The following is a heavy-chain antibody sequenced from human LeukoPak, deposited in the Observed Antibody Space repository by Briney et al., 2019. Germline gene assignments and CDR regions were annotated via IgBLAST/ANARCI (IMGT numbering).Heavy chain of an antibody. V-gene: IGHV3-30*04. CDR3: ARDRGYDSSGDLVY. CDR1: GFTFSSYP. Sequence: QPGGSLRLSCAASGFTFSSYPMHWVRQAPGKGLEWVAVISYDGSNKYYADSVKGRFTISRDNSKNTLYLQMNSLRAEDTAVYYCARDRGYDSSGDLVYWGQGTLVTVSS. CDR2: ISYDGSNK. J-gene: IGHJ4*02. D-gene: IGHD3-22*01.